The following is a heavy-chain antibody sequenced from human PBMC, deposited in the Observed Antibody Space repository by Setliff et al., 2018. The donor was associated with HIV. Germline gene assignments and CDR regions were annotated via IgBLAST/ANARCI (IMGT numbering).Heavy chain of an antibody. CDR3: ARGKVFSGYYYYYYYMDV. D-gene: IGHD3-9*01. V-gene: IGHV4-59*08. CDR2: VSYIGST. J-gene: IGHJ6*03. Sequence: SETLSLTCTVSGGSISSHYWSWIRQPPGKGLEWLGYVSYIGSTTYNPSLKSRVTISEDRSKNYFSLRLTSVTAADTAVYFCARGKVFSGYYYYYYYMDVWGRGTTVTVSS. CDR1: GGSISSHY.